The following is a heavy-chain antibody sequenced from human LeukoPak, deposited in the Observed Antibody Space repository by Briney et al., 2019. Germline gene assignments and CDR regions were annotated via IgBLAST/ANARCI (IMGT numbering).Heavy chain of an antibody. CDR3: AKERDCSSTSCSPYNWFDP. D-gene: IGHD2-2*01. V-gene: IGHV3-21*04. J-gene: IGHJ5*02. Sequence: GGSLRLSCAASGLTFSSYSMNWVRQAPGKGLEWVSSISSSSSYIYYADSVKGRFTISRDNAKNSLYLQMNSLRAEDTAVYYCAKERDCSSTSCSPYNWFDPWGQGTLVTVSS. CDR2: ISSSSSYI. CDR1: GLTFSSYS.